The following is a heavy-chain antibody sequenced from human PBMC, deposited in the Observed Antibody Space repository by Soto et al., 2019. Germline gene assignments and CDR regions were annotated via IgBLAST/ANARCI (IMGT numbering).Heavy chain of an antibody. Sequence: EEQLVESGGGLVQPGGSLRLSCAASGFTFSDYYMSWVRQAPGKGLEWVANINQDGSAKSYVDSVRGRFTISRDNGKHSRFLQMDSLRADDTAVYYCARWNGGFDPWGQGTLVTVSS. D-gene: IGHD1-1*01. CDR2: INQDGSAK. V-gene: IGHV3-7*05. CDR1: GFTFSDYY. CDR3: ARWNGGFDP. J-gene: IGHJ5*02.